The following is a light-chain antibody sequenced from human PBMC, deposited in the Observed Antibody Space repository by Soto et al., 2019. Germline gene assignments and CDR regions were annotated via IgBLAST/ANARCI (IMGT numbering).Light chain of an antibody. CDR1: QDVGKW. V-gene: IGKV1-12*01. CDR3: QQANSFPIT. Sequence: DIQMAQSPPSVSASVGDRVTITCRASQDVGKWLAWYQQKPGKAPTLLIHGASSLQSGVPQRYSGSGYGTDFNPTISSLQPEDFATYYCQQANSFPITCGQGTRLEIK. CDR2: GAS. J-gene: IGKJ5*01.